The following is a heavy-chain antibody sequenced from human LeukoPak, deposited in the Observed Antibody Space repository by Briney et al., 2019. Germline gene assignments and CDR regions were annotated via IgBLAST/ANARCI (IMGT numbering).Heavy chain of an antibody. Sequence: PSETLSLTCTVSGGSISSSSYYWGWIRQPPGKGLEWIGSIYYSGSTYYNPSLKSRVAISVDTSKNQFSLKLSSVTAADTAVYYCARGGHYYDSSGYYHDAFDIWGQGTMVTVSS. D-gene: IGHD3-22*01. CDR2: IYYSGST. J-gene: IGHJ3*02. V-gene: IGHV4-39*07. CDR3: ARGGHYYDSSGYYHDAFDI. CDR1: GGSISSSSYY.